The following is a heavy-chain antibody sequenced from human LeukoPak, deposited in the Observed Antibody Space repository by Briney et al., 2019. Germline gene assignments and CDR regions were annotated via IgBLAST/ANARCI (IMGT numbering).Heavy chain of an antibody. V-gene: IGHV1-2*02. CDR2: INPNSGGT. Sequence: ASVKVSCKASGYTFTGYYMHWVRQAPGQGLEWMGWINPNSGGTNYAQKFQGRVTMTRDTSISTAYMELSRLRSDDTAVYYCARGWATVRGTAETPGYWGQGTLVTVSS. J-gene: IGHJ4*02. CDR1: GYTFTGYY. CDR3: ARGWATVRGTAETPGY. D-gene: IGHD3-10*01.